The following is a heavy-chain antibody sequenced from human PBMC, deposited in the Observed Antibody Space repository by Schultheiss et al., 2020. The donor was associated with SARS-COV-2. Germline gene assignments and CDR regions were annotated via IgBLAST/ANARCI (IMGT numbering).Heavy chain of an antibody. CDR1: GGSFSGYY. D-gene: IGHD3-10*01. CDR3: ARGGPGEGSTGAIGDY. V-gene: IGHV4-59*01. Sequence: SPTLSLTCAVYGGSFSGYYWSWIRQPPGKGLEWIGSIYFSGSTNYNPSLKSRVTISVDTSKNQFSLKLSSVTAADTAVYYCARGGPGEGSTGAIGDYWGQGTLVTVSS. J-gene: IGHJ4*02. CDR2: IYFSGST.